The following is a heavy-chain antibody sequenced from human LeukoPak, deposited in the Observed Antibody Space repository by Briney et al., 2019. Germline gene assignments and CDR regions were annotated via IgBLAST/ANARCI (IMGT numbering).Heavy chain of an antibody. V-gene: IGHV4-4*07. D-gene: IGHD3-16*01. CDR1: GRSINSHY. CDR2: LHISWTT. J-gene: IGHJ5*02. Sequence: SQCLSPARTVSGRSINSHYWSFIRQPAGKGLEWIGRLHISWTTYYNPSLKSRLTMSVDTSKNQFAMRLTSVTAADTAVYYCTRGDYYDGGGRNWFDPWGQGTLVTVSS. CDR3: TRGDYYDGGGRNWFDP.